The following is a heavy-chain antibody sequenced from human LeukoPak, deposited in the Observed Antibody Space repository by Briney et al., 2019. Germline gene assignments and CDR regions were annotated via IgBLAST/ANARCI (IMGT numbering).Heavy chain of an antibody. D-gene: IGHD3-9*01. CDR3: ARGVALGRYFDWLSRIDYYYYMDV. CDR1: GGSISSHY. V-gene: IGHV4-59*11. J-gene: IGHJ6*03. CDR2: IYYSGST. Sequence: SETLSLTCTVSGGSISSHYWSWIRQPPGKGLEWIGYIYYSGSTNYNPSLKSRVTISVDTSKNQFSLKLSSVTAADTAVYYCARGVALGRYFDWLSRIDYYYYMDVWAKGPRSPSP.